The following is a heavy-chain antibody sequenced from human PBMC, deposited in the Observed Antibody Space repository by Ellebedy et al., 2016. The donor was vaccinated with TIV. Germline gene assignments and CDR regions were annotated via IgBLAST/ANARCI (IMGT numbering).Heavy chain of an antibody. CDR1: GDSISSSSHY. V-gene: IGHV4-31*03. Sequence: SETLSLTCTVSGDSISSSSHYWGWIRQHPGKGLEWIGYIYSSGSTYYNPSLKSRVIISLDTSKNQFSLKLTSMTAADTAVYYCARNVLIFTFDKWYADLWGRGTLVTVSS. J-gene: IGHJ2*01. CDR2: IYSSGST. CDR3: ARNVLIFTFDKWYADL. D-gene: IGHD3/OR15-3a*01.